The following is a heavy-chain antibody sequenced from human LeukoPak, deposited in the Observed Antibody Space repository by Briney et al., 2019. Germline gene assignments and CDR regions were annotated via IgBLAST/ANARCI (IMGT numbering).Heavy chain of an antibody. V-gene: IGHV3-64*01. CDR3: ATAAGYSSSSGEY. D-gene: IGHD6-6*01. Sequence: GGSLRLSCAASGLTFSSYAMHWVRQAPGKGLEYVSAISSNGGNTYYANSVKGRFTISRDNSKNTLYLQMGSLRAEDMAVYYCATAAGYSSSSGEYWGQGTLVTVSS. J-gene: IGHJ4*02. CDR2: ISSNGGNT. CDR1: GLTFSSYA.